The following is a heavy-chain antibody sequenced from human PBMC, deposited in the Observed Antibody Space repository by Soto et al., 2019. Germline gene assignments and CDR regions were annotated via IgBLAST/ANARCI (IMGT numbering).Heavy chain of an antibody. J-gene: IGHJ4*02. CDR2: ISSSGSYT. CDR3: ARGDLHDETGAFDY. Sequence: QVQLVESGGGLVKPGGSLRLSCAASGFTFIDYYMSWFRQAPGKGLEWLSYISSSGSYTIYADSVKGRFTISRYNAKNSLYLQMNSLRAEDTAVYYCARGDLHDETGAFDYWGQGTLVTVSS. CDR1: GFTFIDYY. D-gene: IGHD2-8*02. V-gene: IGHV3-11*06.